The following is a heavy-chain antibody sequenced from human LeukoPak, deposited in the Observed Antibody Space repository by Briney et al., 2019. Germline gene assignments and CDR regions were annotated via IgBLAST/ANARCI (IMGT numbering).Heavy chain of an antibody. D-gene: IGHD3-16*02. CDR1: GFTFSNYW. J-gene: IGHJ5*02. CDR3: ARDMITFGGVIT. Sequence: GGSLRLSCEGSGFTFSNYWMSWVRQAPGKGLEWVANIQQHGSETYYGDSVKGRFTISRDNAKNSLYLQMNSLRAEDTAVYYCARDMITFGGVITWGQGTLVTVSS. CDR2: IQQHGSET. V-gene: IGHV3-7*01.